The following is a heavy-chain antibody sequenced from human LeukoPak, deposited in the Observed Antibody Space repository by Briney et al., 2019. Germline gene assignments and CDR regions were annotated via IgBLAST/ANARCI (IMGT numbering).Heavy chain of an antibody. Sequence: HPGGSLRLSCAASGFTFSDSTMHWVCQASGKGLEWVGRIKSKPNSYATAYAASVKGRFTISRDDSKNTAYLQMNSLKTEDTAVYYCTAYGDSDYWGQGTLVTVSS. J-gene: IGHJ4*02. CDR3: TAYGDSDY. D-gene: IGHD4-17*01. V-gene: IGHV3-73*01. CDR1: GFTFSDST. CDR2: IKSKPNSYAT.